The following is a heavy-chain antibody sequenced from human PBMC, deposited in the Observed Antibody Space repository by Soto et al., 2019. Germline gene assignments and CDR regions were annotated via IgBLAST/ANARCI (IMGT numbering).Heavy chain of an antibody. CDR1: GYSFASYW. V-gene: IGHV5-51*01. CDR3: ARTRSFTLGFYYDGMDV. J-gene: IGHJ6*02. CDR2: IYPGDSDT. D-gene: IGHD6-6*01. Sequence: GESLKISCQCSGYSFASYWIGWVRQMPGKDLEWMGIIYPGDSDTRYSSSFQGQVTISADKSLRTAYLQWTSLKASDTALYYCARTRSFTLGFYYDGMDVWGQGTKVPVSS.